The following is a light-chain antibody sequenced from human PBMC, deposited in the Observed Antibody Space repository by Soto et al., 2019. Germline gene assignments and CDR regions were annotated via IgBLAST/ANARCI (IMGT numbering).Light chain of an antibody. Sequence: DIQMTQSPSTLSASVGDRVTITCRASQSVNSWLAWYQQKPGKPPKLLIYRSSALESGVPSRFSGSGSVTEFTLNISSLQPDDFATYYCHQYNSYPWTFGQGTKVEI. V-gene: IGKV1-5*03. CDR2: RSS. CDR3: HQYNSYPWT. CDR1: QSVNSW. J-gene: IGKJ1*01.